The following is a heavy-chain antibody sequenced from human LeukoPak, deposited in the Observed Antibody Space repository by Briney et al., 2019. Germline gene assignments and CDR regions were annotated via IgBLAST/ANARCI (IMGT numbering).Heavy chain of an antibody. V-gene: IGHV4-59*11. CDR3: ARSLYGHYFDY. D-gene: IGHD3-10*01. CDR1: GVSSSSHY. CDR2: VHNSGST. Sequence: SETLSLTCTVSGVSSSSHYWSWLRQSPGKGLEWIGYVHNSGSTKYKTSLESRVTMSVDTSKNQFYLKVWSVTAADTAVYYCARSLYGHYFDYWGQGTLVTVSS. J-gene: IGHJ4*02.